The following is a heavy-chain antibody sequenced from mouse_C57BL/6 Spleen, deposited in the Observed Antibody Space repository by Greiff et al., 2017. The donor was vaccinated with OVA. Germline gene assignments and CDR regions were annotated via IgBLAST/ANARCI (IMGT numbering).Heavy chain of an antibody. CDR3: ARSLYGNYGYFDV. Sequence: VQLQQSGPELVKPGASVKISCKASGYSFTSYYIHWVKQRPGQGLEWIGWIYPGSGNTKYNEKVKGKATLTADTSSSTAYMQLSSLTSEDSAVYYCARSLYGNYGYFDVWGTGTTVTVSS. CDR2: IYPGSGNT. D-gene: IGHD2-1*01. J-gene: IGHJ1*03. CDR1: GYSFTSYY. V-gene: IGHV1-66*01.